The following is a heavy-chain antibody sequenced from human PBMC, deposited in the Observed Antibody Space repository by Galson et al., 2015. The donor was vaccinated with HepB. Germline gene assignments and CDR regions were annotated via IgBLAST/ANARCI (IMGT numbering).Heavy chain of an antibody. CDR1: GSTFTDYD. J-gene: IGHJ5*02. Sequence: SVKVSCKASGSTFTDYDINWVRQATGQGLGWMGWMNPNSGNTAFAQKFQGRLTMTRNTSISSAYMELSSLRSEDTAVYYCARGPLDRRRYSSGWNNWFDPWGQGTLATVSS. V-gene: IGHV1-8*01. CDR2: MNPNSGNT. CDR3: ARGPLDRRRYSSGWNNWFDP. D-gene: IGHD6-19*01.